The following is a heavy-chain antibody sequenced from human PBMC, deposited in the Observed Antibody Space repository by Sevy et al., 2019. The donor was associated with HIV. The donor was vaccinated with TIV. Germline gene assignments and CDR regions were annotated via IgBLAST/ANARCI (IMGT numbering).Heavy chain of an antibody. D-gene: IGHD6-13*01. CDR3: ATHAGIAAAGRVFDY. Sequence: GGSLSLSCAASGFTFSDHYMEWVRQAPGKGLEWVGRTRNKADSYTTEYAATVKGRFTISRDDTKNSLYLQMNSLKTEETAVYYCATHAGIAAAGRVFDYGGQGSLVTVSS. CDR1: GFTFSDHY. CDR2: TRNKADSYTT. V-gene: IGHV3-72*01. J-gene: IGHJ4*02.